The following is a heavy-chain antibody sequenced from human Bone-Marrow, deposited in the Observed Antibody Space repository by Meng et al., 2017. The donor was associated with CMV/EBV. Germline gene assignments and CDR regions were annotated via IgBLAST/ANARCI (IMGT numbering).Heavy chain of an antibody. V-gene: IGHV1-24*01. Sequence: ASVKVSCKVSGYTLTELSMHWVRQAPGKGLEWMGGFDPEDGETICAQKFQGRVTMTEDTSTDTAYMELSSLRSEDTAVYYCATPLTGTTVSDYWGQGRLVTVSS. J-gene: IGHJ4*02. D-gene: IGHD1-7*01. CDR2: FDPEDGET. CDR1: GYTLTELS. CDR3: ATPLTGTTVSDY.